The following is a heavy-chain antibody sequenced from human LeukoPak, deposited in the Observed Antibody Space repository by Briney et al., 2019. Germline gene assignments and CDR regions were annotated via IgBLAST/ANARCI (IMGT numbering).Heavy chain of an antibody. J-gene: IGHJ4*02. CDR2: ISSSSSYI. V-gene: IGHV3-21*01. Sequence: PGGSLRLSCAASGFTFSSYSMNWVRQAPGKGLEWVSSISSSSSYIYYADSAKGRFTISRDNAKNSLYLQMNSLRAEDTAVYYCARGGSTVTTKDYWGQGTLVTVSS. CDR1: GFTFSSYS. CDR3: ARGGSTVTTKDY. D-gene: IGHD4-17*01.